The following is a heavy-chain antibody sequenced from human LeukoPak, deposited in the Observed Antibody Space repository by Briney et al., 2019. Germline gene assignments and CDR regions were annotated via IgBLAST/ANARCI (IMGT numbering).Heavy chain of an antibody. V-gene: IGHV4-61*01. D-gene: IGHD6-6*01. CDR3: ARDYSSSSTPHYGMDV. CDR2: IYYSGST. CDR1: GGSVSSGSYY. J-gene: IGHJ6*02. Sequence: SETLSLTCTVSGGSVSSGSYYRSWIRQPPGKGLEWIGYIYYSGSTNYNPSLKSRVTISVDTSKNQFSLKLSSVTAADTAVYYCARDYSSSSTPHYGMDVWGQGTTVTVSS.